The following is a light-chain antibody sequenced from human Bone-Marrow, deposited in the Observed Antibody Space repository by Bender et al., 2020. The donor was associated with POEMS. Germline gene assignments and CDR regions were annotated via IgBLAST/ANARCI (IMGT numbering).Light chain of an antibody. CDR1: SSNIVTNP. CDR2: DNN. J-gene: IGLJ3*02. CDR3: CSYAGSRTWV. Sequence: QSVLTQPPSASGTPGQRVIISCSGSSSNIVTNPVNWYQHLPGKAPQLILYDNNKRPSGVSKRFSGSKSGNTASLRISGLQAEDEGDYLCCSYAGSRTWVFGGGTKLTVL. V-gene: IGLV1-44*01.